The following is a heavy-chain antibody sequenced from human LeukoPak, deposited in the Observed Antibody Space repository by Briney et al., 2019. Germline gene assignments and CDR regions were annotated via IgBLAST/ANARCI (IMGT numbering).Heavy chain of an antibody. CDR1: GFTVSSNY. J-gene: IGHJ6*02. Sequence: QSGGSLRLSGAASGFTVSSNYMSWVRQAPGKGLEWVSVIYSGGSTYYADSVKGRFTISRDNSKNTLYLQMNSLRAEDTAVYYCARDLWFGDVGMDVWGQGTTVTVSS. CDR3: ARDLWFGDVGMDV. CDR2: IYSGGST. D-gene: IGHD3-10*01. V-gene: IGHV3-53*01.